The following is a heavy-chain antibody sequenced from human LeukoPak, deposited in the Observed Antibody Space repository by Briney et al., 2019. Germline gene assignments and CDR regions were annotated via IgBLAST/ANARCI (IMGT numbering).Heavy chain of an antibody. Sequence: SETLPLTCTVSGVSISSFYWNWIRQPAGKRLEWIGRIYSSGSTNYNPSLKSRVTMSLDTSKKQFSLNLSSVTAADTAVYYCARGSTLIGNWFDPWGQGTLVTVSS. J-gene: IGHJ5*02. CDR2: IYSSGST. D-gene: IGHD2-15*01. CDR1: GVSISSFY. CDR3: ARGSTLIGNWFDP. V-gene: IGHV4-4*07.